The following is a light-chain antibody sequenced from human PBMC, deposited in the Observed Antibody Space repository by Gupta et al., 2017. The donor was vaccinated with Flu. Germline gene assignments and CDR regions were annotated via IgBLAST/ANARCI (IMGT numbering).Light chain of an antibody. CDR3: QQYYTTPT. Sequence: VSLGERATINCKSRQSVLYSSNNKNYLAWYQQKPGQPPKLLIYWASTRESGVPDRFSGSGSGTDFALTISSLQAEDVAVYYCQQYYTTPTFGQGTKVEIK. CDR1: QSVLYSSNNKNY. CDR2: WAS. V-gene: IGKV4-1*01. J-gene: IGKJ1*01.